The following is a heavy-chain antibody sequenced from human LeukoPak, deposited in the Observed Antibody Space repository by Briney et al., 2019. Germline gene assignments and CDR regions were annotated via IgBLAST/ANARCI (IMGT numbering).Heavy chain of an antibody. CDR3: ARQGSSWYYYYYGMDV. CDR1: GGSISSYY. CDR2: IYYSGST. V-gene: IGHV4-59*08. Sequence: PSETLSLTCTVSGGSISSYYWSWIRQPPGKGLKWIGYIYYSGSTNYNPSLKSRVTISVDTSKNQFSLKLSSVTAADTAVYYCARQGSSWYYYYYGMDVWGQGTTVTVSS. J-gene: IGHJ6*02. D-gene: IGHD6-13*01.